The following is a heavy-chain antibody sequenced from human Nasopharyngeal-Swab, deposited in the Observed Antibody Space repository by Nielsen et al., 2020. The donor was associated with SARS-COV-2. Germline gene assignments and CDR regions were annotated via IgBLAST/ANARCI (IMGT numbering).Heavy chain of an antibody. D-gene: IGHD3-9*01. CDR3: TRLTYYYDSSSGG. J-gene: IGHJ4*02. Sequence: VRQAPGKGLVWVSHANADGSTTTYADSVKGRFTISRVNAKNTLYLQMDDLRAEDTAVYYCTRLTYYYDSSSGGWGQGTLVTVSS. CDR2: ANADGSTT. V-gene: IGHV3-74*01.